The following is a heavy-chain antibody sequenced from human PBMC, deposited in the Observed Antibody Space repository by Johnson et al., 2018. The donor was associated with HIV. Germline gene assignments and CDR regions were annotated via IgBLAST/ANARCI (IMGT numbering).Heavy chain of an antibody. Sequence: QLVESGGGLVQPGGSLRLSCAASGFTFRDFAMSWVRQAPGKGLEWVSVISGRGGSTFYADSVRGRFTISRDTSKNTMYLQMNSLRAEDTAVYYCAKEVGWLGDAFDIWGQGTMVTVSS. CDR1: GFTFRDFA. V-gene: IGHV3-23*04. J-gene: IGHJ3*02. CDR2: ISGRGGST. D-gene: IGHD6-19*01. CDR3: AKEVGWLGDAFDI.